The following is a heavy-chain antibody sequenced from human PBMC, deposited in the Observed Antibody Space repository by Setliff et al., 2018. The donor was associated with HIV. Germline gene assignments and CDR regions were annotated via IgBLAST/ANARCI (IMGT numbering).Heavy chain of an antibody. Sequence: GGSLRLSCAASGFTVTTYWMSWVRQAPGKGLEWIGRIKSKTDGGTTDYAAPVKGRFTISRDDSKSTLYLQLTTLRTEDTGFYFCTREIRDGYPRSSNWGQGTLVTVSS. D-gene: IGHD3-10*01. CDR1: GFTVTTYW. J-gene: IGHJ4*02. CDR2: IKSKTDGGTT. CDR3: TREIRDGYPRSSN. V-gene: IGHV3-15*01.